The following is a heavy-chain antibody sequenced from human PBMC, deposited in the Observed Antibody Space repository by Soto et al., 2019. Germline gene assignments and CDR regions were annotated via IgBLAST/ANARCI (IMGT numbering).Heavy chain of an antibody. J-gene: IGHJ6*03. V-gene: IGHV3-33*01. CDR2: IWYDGSNK. Sequence: QVQLVESGGGVVQPGRSLRLSCAASGFTFSSYGMHWVRQAPGKGLEWVAVIWYDGSNKYYADSVKGRFTISRDNSKNTLYLQMNSLRAEDTAVYYCARDAGFGYGRHMDVWGKVTTVTVSS. CDR3: ARDAGFGYGRHMDV. D-gene: IGHD5-12*01. CDR1: GFTFSSYG.